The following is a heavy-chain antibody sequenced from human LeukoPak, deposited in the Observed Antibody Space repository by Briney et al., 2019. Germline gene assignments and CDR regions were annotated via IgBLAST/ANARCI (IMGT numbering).Heavy chain of an antibody. Sequence: SETLSLTCAVYGGSFSGYYWSWIRQPPGKGPEWIGEINHSGSTNYNPSLKSRVTISVDTSKNQFSLKLSSVTAADTAVYYCARGFYRRPADYWGQGTLVTVSS. CDR2: INHSGST. J-gene: IGHJ4*02. D-gene: IGHD4-11*01. V-gene: IGHV4-34*01. CDR1: GGSFSGYY. CDR3: ARGFYRRPADY.